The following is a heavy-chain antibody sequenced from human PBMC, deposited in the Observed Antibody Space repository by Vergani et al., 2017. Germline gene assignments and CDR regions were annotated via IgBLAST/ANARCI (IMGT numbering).Heavy chain of an antibody. CDR2: IYYSGST. CDR1: GGSISSSSYY. Sequence: QLQLQESGPGLVKPSETLSLTCTVSGGSISSSSYYWGWIRQPPGKGLWWIGRIYYSGSTYYNPSLKSRVTISVDTSTNQFSMKLSSVTAADTAVYYCARRYCSSTSCYTGSYYMDVWGKGTTVTVSS. D-gene: IGHD2-2*02. J-gene: IGHJ6*03. CDR3: ARRYCSSTSCYTGSYYMDV. V-gene: IGHV4-39*01.